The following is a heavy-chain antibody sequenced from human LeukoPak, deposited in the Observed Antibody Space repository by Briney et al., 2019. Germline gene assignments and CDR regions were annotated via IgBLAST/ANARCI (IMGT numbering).Heavy chain of an antibody. CDR3: ARSLSAGYYIFDY. J-gene: IGHJ4*02. CDR1: GGSISTYY. V-gene: IGHV4-4*07. D-gene: IGHD3-22*01. Sequence: SETLSLTCSVSGGSISTYYWSWIRQPAGKGLEWIGRVCSSGSTNYNPSLKSRVTMSVDTSKSQFSLKLSSVTAADTAVYYCARSLSAGYYIFDYWGQGTLITVSS. CDR2: VCSSGST.